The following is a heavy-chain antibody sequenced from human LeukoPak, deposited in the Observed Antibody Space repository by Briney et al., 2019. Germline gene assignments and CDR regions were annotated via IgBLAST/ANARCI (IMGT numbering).Heavy chain of an antibody. J-gene: IGHJ4*02. CDR3: AGGYYAGY. D-gene: IGHD2-2*01. CDR1: GFTFSNYR. V-gene: IGHV3-7*04. Sequence: GGSLSLSCVGSGFTFSNYRINWVRQAPGKGLEWVGNINEDGSRKNYADSVKGRFTISRDNSKNSLYLQMDSLRAEDTALYYCAGGYYAGYWGQGTQVTVSS. CDR2: INEDGSRK.